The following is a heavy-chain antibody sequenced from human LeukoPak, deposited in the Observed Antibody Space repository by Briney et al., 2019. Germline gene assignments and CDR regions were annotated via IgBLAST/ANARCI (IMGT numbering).Heavy chain of an antibody. V-gene: IGHV3-7*03. J-gene: IGHJ6*02. D-gene: IGHD3-16*01. CDR2: INHNGNVN. CDR3: ARGGGLDV. CDR1: GFTFSDYY. Sequence: PGGSLRLSCAASGFTFSDYYMSWIRQAPGKGLEWVASINHNGNVNYYVDSVKGRFTTSRDNAKNSLYLQMSNLRAEGTAVYFCARGGGLDVWGQGATVTVSS.